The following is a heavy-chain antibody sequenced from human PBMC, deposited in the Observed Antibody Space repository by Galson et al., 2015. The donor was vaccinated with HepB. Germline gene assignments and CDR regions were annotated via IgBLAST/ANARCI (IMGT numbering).Heavy chain of an antibody. CDR2: IPGSGAGT. CDR1: GFTFNSYT. CDR3: ATRRPPGTTPDY. Sequence: SLRLSCAGSGFTFNSYTMSWVRQAPGKGLEWISGIPGSGAGTFYADSVKGRFTVSRDNSKSTLYLQMNSLRVEDMGVYYCATRRPPGTTPDYWGQGSLVTVSS. D-gene: IGHD1-14*01. V-gene: IGHV3-23*01. J-gene: IGHJ4*02.